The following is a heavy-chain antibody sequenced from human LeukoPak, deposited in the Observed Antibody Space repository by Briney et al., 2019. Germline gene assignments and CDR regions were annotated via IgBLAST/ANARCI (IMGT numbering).Heavy chain of an antibody. CDR3: ARVPLRRDYYDSSEGLFDY. CDR1: RGTFSSYA. D-gene: IGHD3-22*01. Sequence: ASVKVSFKASRGTFSSYAISWVRQAPGQGLEWMGGIIPIFGTANYAQNFQGRVTITTDESTSTAYMQLSSLRSEDTAVYYCARVPLRRDYYDSSEGLFDYWGQGTLVTVSS. V-gene: IGHV1-69*05. J-gene: IGHJ4*02. CDR2: IIPIFGTA.